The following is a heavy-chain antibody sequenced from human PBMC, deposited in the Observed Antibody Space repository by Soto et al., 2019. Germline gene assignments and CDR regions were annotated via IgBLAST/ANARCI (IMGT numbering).Heavy chain of an antibody. V-gene: IGHV3-23*01. CDR2: TGATGRTT. CDR3: ATVHNTSRSFDY. J-gene: IGHJ4*02. Sequence: SCAASGFTFNIYAMTWVRQAPGKGLEWVSTTGATGRTTYYSDSVKGRFTVSRDNSKNTLDLQMSNLRAEDTAVYYCATVHNTSRSFDYWGQGTLVTVS. D-gene: IGHD1-20*01. CDR1: GFTFNIYA.